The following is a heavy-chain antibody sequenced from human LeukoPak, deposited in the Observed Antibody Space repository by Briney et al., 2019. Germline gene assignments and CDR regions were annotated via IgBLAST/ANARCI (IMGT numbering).Heavy chain of an antibody. V-gene: IGHV4-39*07. Sequence: PSETLSLTCTVSGGSISSSSYYWGWIRQPPGKGLEWIGSIYYSGSTYYNPSLKSRVTISVDTSKNQFSLKLSSVTAADTAVYYCARGARYSSSWYSVWFDPWGQGTLVTVSS. J-gene: IGHJ5*02. CDR2: IYYSGST. D-gene: IGHD6-13*01. CDR3: ARGARYSSSWYSVWFDP. CDR1: GGSISSSSYY.